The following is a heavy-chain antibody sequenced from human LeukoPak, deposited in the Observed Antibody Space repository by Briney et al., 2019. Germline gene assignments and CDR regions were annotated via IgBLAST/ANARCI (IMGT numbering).Heavy chain of an antibody. CDR1: GGSISSGGYY. D-gene: IGHD1-26*01. Sequence: PSETLSLTCTVSGGSISSGGYYWSWIRQHPGKGLEWIGYIYYSGSTYYNPPLKSRVTISVDTSKNQFSLKLSSVTAADTAVYYCARVSMGGTYYYFDPWGQGTLVTVSS. V-gene: IGHV4-31*03. CDR2: IYYSGST. CDR3: ARVSMGGTYYYFDP. J-gene: IGHJ4*02.